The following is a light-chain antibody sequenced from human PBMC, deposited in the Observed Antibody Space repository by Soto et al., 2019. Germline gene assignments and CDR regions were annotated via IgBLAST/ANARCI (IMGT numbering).Light chain of an antibody. Sequence: EIVMTQSPATLTVSPVARATLSCRASQSVSSNLAWYQQKPGQAPRLLIYGASNRATGIPDRFSGSGSGTDFTLTISRLEPEDFAVYYRQQYGSSGTFGQGTKVDNK. CDR2: GAS. CDR3: QQYGSSGT. CDR1: QSVSSN. V-gene: IGKV3-20*01. J-gene: IGKJ1*01.